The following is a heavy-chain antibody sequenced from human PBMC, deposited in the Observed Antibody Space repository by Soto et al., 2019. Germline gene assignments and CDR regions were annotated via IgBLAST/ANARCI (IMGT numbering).Heavy chain of an antibody. D-gene: IGHD3-3*01. CDR3: ARGRITIFGVVIDP. CDR1: GFTFSSYS. J-gene: IGHJ5*02. CDR2: ISSSSSYI. V-gene: IGHV3-21*01. Sequence: GGSLRLSCAASGFTFSSYSMNWVRQAPGKGLEWVSSISSSSSYIYYADSVKGRFTISRDNAKNSLYLQMNSLRAEDTAVYYSARGRITIFGVVIDPWGQGTLVTVSS.